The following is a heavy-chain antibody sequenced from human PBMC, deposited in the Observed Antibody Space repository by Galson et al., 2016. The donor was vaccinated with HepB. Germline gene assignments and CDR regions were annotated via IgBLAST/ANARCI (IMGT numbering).Heavy chain of an antibody. CDR3: SRQRRGGPIDY. CDR2: ILHSGRV. V-gene: IGHV4-4*02. J-gene: IGHJ4*02. CDR1: GASISSSDW. Sequence: SETLSLTCAVSGASISSSDWWSWVRQPPGQGLEWIGQILHSGRVNSTPSLGSRVTISVDRSNNHFSLRLTSVTAADTALYYCSRQRRGGPIDYWGQGTLVIVSS. D-gene: IGHD5-24*01.